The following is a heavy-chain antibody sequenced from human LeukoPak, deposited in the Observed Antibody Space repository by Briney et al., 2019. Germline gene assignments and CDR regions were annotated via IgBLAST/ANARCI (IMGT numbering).Heavy chain of an antibody. CDR1: GYSISNGYQ. V-gene: IGHV4-38-2*02. J-gene: IGHJ5*02. D-gene: IGHD2-2*01. Sequence: SETLSLTCAVSGYSISNGYQWAWIRQPPGKTLEWIGSIYHSGRAHYNPSLKSRVTISVDTSNSHFSLRLSSVTAADTAVYYCARDPRWLTPDCTSTSCYENYFDPWGQGTLVTVSS. CDR3: ARDPRWLTPDCTSTSCYENYFDP. CDR2: IYHSGRA.